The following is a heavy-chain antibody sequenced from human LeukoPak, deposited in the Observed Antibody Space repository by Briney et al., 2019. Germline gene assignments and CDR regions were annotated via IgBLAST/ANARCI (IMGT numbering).Heavy chain of an antibody. CDR2: ISYDGSNK. Sequence: QSGGSLRLSCAASGFTFSSYGMHWVRQAPGKGLEWVAVISYDGSNKYYADSVKGRFTISRDNSKNTLYLQMNSLRAEDTAVYYCARDKGGIWGILDAFDIWGQGTMVTVSS. CDR1: GFTFSSYG. CDR3: ARDKGGIWGILDAFDI. D-gene: IGHD3-16*01. V-gene: IGHV3-30*03. J-gene: IGHJ3*02.